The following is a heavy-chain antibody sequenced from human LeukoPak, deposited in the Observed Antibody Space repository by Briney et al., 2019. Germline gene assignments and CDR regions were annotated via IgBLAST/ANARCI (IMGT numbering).Heavy chain of an antibody. CDR2: INTNTGNP. V-gene: IGHV7-4-1*02. CDR1: GYTFISYS. Sequence: GASVKVSCKASGYTFISYSMNWVRQAPGQGLEWMGWINTNTGNPTYAQGFTGRFVFSLDTSVSTAYLQISSLKAEDTAVYYCARVGAPKVYASKYYFDYWGQGTLVTVSS. CDR3: ARVGAPKVYASKYYFDY. D-gene: IGHD2-8*01. J-gene: IGHJ4*02.